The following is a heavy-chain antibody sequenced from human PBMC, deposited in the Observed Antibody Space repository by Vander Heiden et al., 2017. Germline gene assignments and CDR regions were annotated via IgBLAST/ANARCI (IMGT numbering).Heavy chain of an antibody. CDR3: ARGRGYCSSTSCYSDYYYYYGMDV. J-gene: IGHJ6*02. V-gene: IGHV4-34*01. CDR2: INHSGST. D-gene: IGHD2-2*01. CDR1: GGSFSGYY. Sequence: QVQLQQCGAGLLKPSETLSLTCDVYGGSFSGYYWSWIRQPPGKGLEWIGEINHSGSTNYNPSLRSRVTISVDTSKNQFSLKLSSVTAADTAVYYCARGRGYCSSTSCYSDYYYYYGMDVWGQGTTVTVSS.